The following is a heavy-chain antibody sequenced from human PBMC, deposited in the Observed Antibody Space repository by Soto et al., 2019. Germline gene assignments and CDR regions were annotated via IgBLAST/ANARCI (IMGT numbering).Heavy chain of an antibody. CDR2: IYYSGST. V-gene: IGHV4-59*01. D-gene: IGHD3-9*01. CDR3: ARLFPYFDILTGSQLYAFDI. Sequence: TSLPMSHTCTVAGGSMSSSCWSWIRQSQGNELEWIGYIYYSGSTNYNPSLKSRVTISVDTSKNQFSLKLRSVTAADTAVYYCARLFPYFDILTGSQLYAFDIWGQGTMVTV. J-gene: IGHJ3*02. CDR1: GGSMSSSC.